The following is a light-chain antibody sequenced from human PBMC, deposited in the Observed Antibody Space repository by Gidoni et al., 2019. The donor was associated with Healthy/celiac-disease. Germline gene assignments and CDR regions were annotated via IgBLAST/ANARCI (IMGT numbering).Light chain of an antibody. CDR3: QQYHTYST. CDR2: KAS. J-gene: IGKJ1*01. CDR1: QSISSW. Sequence: TQSPSTLSASVGDRVTITCRASQSISSWLAWDQQKPGKAPNLLIYKASSLESGVPSRFSGSGSGTEFTLTISSLQPDDFATFYCQQYHTYSTFGQGTKVEIK. V-gene: IGKV1-5*03.